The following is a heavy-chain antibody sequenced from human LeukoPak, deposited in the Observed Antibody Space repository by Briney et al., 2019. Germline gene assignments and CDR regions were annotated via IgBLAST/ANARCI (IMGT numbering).Heavy chain of an antibody. D-gene: IGHD3-9*01. CDR2: IKQDGSEK. V-gene: IGHV3-7*01. CDR1: GFTFSSYW. Sequence: PGGSLRLSCAASGFTFSSYWMSWVRQAPGKGLEWVAHIKQDGSEKYYVDSVKGRFTISRDNAKNSLYLQMNSLRAEDTAVYYCARDGYYDILTGYFSHFDYWGQGTLVTVSS. CDR3: ARDGYYDILTGYFSHFDY. J-gene: IGHJ4*02.